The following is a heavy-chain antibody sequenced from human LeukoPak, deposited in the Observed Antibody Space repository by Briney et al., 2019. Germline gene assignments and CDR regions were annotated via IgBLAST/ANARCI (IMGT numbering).Heavy chain of an antibody. Sequence: PSETLSLTCTVSGGSISSGSYYWSWIRQPAGKGLEWIGRIYTSGSTNYNPSLKSRVTISVDTSKNQFSLKLSSVTAADTAVYYCARFSSSWTNYYYYYGMDVWGKGTTVTVSS. CDR1: GGSISSGSYY. CDR3: ARFSSSWTNYYYYYGMDV. V-gene: IGHV4-61*02. CDR2: IYTSGST. J-gene: IGHJ6*04. D-gene: IGHD6-13*01.